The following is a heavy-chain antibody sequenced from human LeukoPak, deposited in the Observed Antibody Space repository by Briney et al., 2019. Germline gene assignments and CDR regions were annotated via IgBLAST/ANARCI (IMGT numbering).Heavy chain of an antibody. V-gene: IGHV3-21*01. J-gene: IGHJ5*02. CDR3: ASQEYSSGWGHNWFDP. CDR2: ISSSRSYI. CDR1: GFTFSRYS. D-gene: IGHD6-19*01. Sequence: GGSLRLSCAASGFTFSRYSMNWVRQAPGKGLEWVSSISSSRSYIYYADSVKGRFTISRDNAKNSLYLQMNSLRAEDTAVYYCASQEYSSGWGHNWFDPWGQGTLVTVSS.